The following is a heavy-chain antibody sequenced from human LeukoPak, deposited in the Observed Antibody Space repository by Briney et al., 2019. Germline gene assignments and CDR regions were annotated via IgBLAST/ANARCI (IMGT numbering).Heavy chain of an antibody. D-gene: IGHD6-6*01. CDR3: ARATRDSSSSHVSY. CDR1: GFTFDDYG. J-gene: IGHJ4*02. CDR2: INWNGGNT. V-gene: IGHV3-20*04. Sequence: GGSLRLSCAASGFTFDDYGMNWVRQAPGKGLEWVSGINWNGGNTGYADSVKGRFTISRDNAKNSLYLQMSNLRAEDTAVYYCARATRDSSSSHVSYWGQGTLVTVSS.